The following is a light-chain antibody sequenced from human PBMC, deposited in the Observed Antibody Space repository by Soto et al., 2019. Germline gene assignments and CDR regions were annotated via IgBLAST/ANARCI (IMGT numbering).Light chain of an antibody. CDR3: QQQGRSWIT. J-gene: IGKJ5*01. Sequence: IVLTQSPGTLSLSPGERATLSCRASQSVNSNSLAWYQQKPGQAPRVFIYGASTRATSNPARFSSSGSGTDFTLTISRLEPEDFAVYYCQQQGRSWITCGQGTRGEI. V-gene: IGKV3-20*01. CDR2: GAS. CDR1: QSVNSNS.